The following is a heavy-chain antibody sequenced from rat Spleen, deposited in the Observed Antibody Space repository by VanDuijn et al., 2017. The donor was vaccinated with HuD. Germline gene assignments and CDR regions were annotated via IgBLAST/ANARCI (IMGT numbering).Heavy chain of an antibody. CDR2: ISYDGTTT. V-gene: IGHV5-20*01. D-gene: IGHD1-4*01. J-gene: IGHJ3*01. CDR3: ATEAYGLPGFAY. Sequence: EVQLVESGGGLVQPGRSMKLSCAASGFTFSNYDMAWVRQAPTKGLEWVASISYDGTTTYYRDFVKGRFTISRDNAKSTLYLQMDSLRSEDTATYYGATEAYGLPGFAYWGKGTLVTVFS. CDR1: GFTFSNYD.